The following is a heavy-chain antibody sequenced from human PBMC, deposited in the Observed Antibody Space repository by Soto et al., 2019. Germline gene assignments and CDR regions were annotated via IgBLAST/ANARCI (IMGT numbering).Heavy chain of an antibody. D-gene: IGHD6-25*01. J-gene: IGHJ5*02. CDR3: VREGHCITPRGYGNWFDP. Sequence: EVQLVESGGGLVQPGGSLRLSCAASGFTFSTYWMHWIRQVPGKGLEWVSRINSDASHTYYADSVKGRFTISRDNTKNTLHLEMNRQRAEDTAVSYCVREGHCITPRGYGNWFDPWGQGNLVTVSS. CDR1: GFTFSTYW. V-gene: IGHV3-74*01. CDR2: INSDASHT.